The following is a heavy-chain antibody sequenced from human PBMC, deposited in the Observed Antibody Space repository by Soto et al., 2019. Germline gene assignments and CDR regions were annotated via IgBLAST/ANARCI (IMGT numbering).Heavy chain of an antibody. CDR1: GFTFSSYA. V-gene: IGHV3-23*01. CDR2: ISGSGGST. D-gene: IGHD6-13*01. Sequence: GGSLRLSCAASGFTFSSYAMSWVRQAPGKGLEWVSAISGSGGSTYYADSVKGRFTISRDNSKNTLYLQMNSLRAEDTAVYYCAGGGAAAGTGYYGMDVWGQGTTVTVSS. CDR3: AGGGAAAGTGYYGMDV. J-gene: IGHJ6*02.